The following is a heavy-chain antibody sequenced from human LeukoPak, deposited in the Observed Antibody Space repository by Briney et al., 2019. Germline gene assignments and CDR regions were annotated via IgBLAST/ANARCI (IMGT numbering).Heavy chain of an antibody. V-gene: IGHV3-64*04. CDR2: ISSYGDST. CDR1: GFTFSHYA. CDR3: ARGPPGGSYYYYYYMDV. D-gene: IGHD1-26*01. Sequence: GGSLRLSCAASGFTFSHYAMHWVRQAPGKGLEYVSAISSYGDSTYHADSVKGRFTISRDNSKNTLYLQMNSLRAEDTAVYYCARGPPGGSYYYYYYMDVWGKGTTVTVSS. J-gene: IGHJ6*03.